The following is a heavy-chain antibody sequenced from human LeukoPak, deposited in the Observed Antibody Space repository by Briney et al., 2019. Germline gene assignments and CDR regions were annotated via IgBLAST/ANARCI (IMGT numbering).Heavy chain of an antibody. D-gene: IGHD3-10*01. Sequence: ASVKVSCKASGYTFTGYYMHWVRQAPGQGLEWMGWINPNSGGTNYAQKFQGWVTMTRDTSISTAYMELSRLRSDDTAVYYCAREGYYGSGDDAFDIWGQGTMVTVSS. CDR1: GYTFTGYY. CDR2: INPNSGGT. CDR3: AREGYYGSGDDAFDI. J-gene: IGHJ3*02. V-gene: IGHV1-2*04.